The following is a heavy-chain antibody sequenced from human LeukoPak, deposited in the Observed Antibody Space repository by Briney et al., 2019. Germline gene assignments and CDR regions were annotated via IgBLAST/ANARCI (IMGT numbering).Heavy chain of an antibody. Sequence: GESLKISCQVSGYSFTSNWIGWVRQMPGKGLEWMGIIYPGDSDTRYSPSFQGQVTISADKSSSTAYLQWSSLKASDTAMYYCARYFSGYEFRLVLSWFESWGQGTLVTVSS. CDR1: GYSFTSNW. CDR3: ARYFSGYEFRLVLSWFES. J-gene: IGHJ5*01. CDR2: IYPGDSDT. V-gene: IGHV5-51*01. D-gene: IGHD5-12*01.